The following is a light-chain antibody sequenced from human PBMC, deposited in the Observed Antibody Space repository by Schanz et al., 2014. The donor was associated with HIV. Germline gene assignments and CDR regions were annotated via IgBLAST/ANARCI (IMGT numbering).Light chain of an antibody. CDR2: DVN. V-gene: IGLV2-14*03. J-gene: IGLJ2*01. CDR1: SSDVGGYNY. CDR3: SSFTNTNTRVV. Sequence: QSVLTQPASVSGSPGQSIAISCTGTSSDVGGYNYVSWYQQHPNKAPKLIIYDVNNRPSGVSNRFSGSKSGNTASLTISGLQAEDEADYYCSSFTNTNTRVVFGGGTKVTVL.